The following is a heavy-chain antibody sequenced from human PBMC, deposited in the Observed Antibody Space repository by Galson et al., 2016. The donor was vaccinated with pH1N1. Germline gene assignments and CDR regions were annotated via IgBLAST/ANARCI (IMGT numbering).Heavy chain of an antibody. J-gene: IGHJ4*02. Sequence: QSGAEVKKPGASVRVSCKPSGYTFNSYDINWVRQTPGQGLEWMGWINPNSGKADYAQKFQDRVTITRDTSTGTAFMELSSLKSDDTAVYYCARGHPLCSISGWVWGLGTLVTVAS. CDR3: ARGHPLCSISGWV. D-gene: IGHD2-2*01. CDR2: INPNSGKA. V-gene: IGHV1-8*02. CDR1: GYTFNSYD.